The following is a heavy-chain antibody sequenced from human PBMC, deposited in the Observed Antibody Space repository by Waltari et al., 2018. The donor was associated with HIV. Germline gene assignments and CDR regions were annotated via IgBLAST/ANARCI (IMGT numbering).Heavy chain of an antibody. D-gene: IGHD3-10*01. CDR1: GFTFSSHA. CDR2: RSSGCDHT. J-gene: IGHJ4*02. V-gene: IGHV3-23*01. Sequence: EVQLLESGGGLVQPGGSLRLSCAASGFTFSSHAMSWVRQVPGKGLGGVSGRSSGCDHTYYIDSVKGRFTIPRDNSKNTLYLQMNSLRTEDTAVYYCARDSYASGSYGLIDFWGQGTLVTVSS. CDR3: ARDSYASGSYGLIDF.